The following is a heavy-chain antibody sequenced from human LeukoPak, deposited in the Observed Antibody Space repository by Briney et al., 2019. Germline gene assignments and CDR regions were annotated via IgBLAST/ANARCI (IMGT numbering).Heavy chain of an antibody. CDR1: GFTFSSYA. J-gene: IGHJ4*02. CDR2: ISYDGSNK. V-gene: IGHV3-30-3*01. D-gene: IGHD2-8*01. Sequence: PGGSLRLSCAASGFTFSSYAMHWVRQAPGKGLEWVAVISYDGSNKYYADSVKGRFTISRDNSKNTLYLQMNSLRAEDTAVYYCASSPAMVYAFDYWGQGTLVTVSS. CDR3: ASSPAMVYAFDY.